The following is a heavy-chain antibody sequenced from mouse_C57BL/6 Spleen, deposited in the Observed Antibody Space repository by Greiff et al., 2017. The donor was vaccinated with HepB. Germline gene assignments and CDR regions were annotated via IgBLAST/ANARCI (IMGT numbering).Heavy chain of an antibody. CDR3: ARGDITTVVAGDY. D-gene: IGHD1-1*01. V-gene: IGHV1-82*01. J-gene: IGHJ2*01. CDR1: GYAFSSSW. CDR2: IYPGDGDT. Sequence: QVQLKQSGPELVKPGASVKISCKASGYAFSSSWMNWVKQRPGKGLEWIGRIYPGDGDTNYNGKFKGKATLTADKSSSTAYMQLSSLTSEDSAVYCGARGDITTVVAGDYWGQGTTLTVSS.